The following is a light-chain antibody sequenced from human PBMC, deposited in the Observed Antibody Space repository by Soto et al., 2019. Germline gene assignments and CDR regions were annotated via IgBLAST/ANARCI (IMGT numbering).Light chain of an antibody. CDR1: HNISSH. J-gene: IGKJ2*01. CDR2: AAS. Sequence: DIQMTQSPSSLSASIGDRVTITCRTSHNISSHLNWYQQKPGKAPKLLIYAASSLQGGVPSGFSGSGSGTDFTLTITSLQPEDFATDYCQQSFSTPYTFGQGTKLQIK. CDR3: QQSFSTPYT. V-gene: IGKV1-39*01.